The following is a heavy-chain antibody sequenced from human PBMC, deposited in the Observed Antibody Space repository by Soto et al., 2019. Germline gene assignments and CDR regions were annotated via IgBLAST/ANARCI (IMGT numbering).Heavy chain of an antibody. Sequence: SETLSLTCAVSSGSISSGGYSWTWIRQPPGKGLEWVGYIYHSGSTYYNPSLKSRVTISVDRSKNQFSLKLSSVTAADTAVYYCARSRTTVTPSGFQHWGQGTLVTVSS. D-gene: IGHD4-17*01. CDR1: SGSISSGGYS. V-gene: IGHV4-30-2*01. CDR3: ARSRTTVTPSGFQH. J-gene: IGHJ1*01. CDR2: IYHSGST.